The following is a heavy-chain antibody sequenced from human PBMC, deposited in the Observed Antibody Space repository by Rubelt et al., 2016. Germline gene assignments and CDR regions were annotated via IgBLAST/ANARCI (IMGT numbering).Heavy chain of an antibody. CDR2: VYYKGNT. CDR3: ARQQPDYLDGFYTGIRFDP. Sequence: QVQLKESGPGLVKPSETLSLTCTVSGGSINNYYWSWIRQPPGKGLEWIAYVYYKGNTNYNPSLKSRVTISVDTSNNQFSLKMTSVTAADTAVYYCARQQPDYLDGFYTGIRFDPWGQGILVTVSS. J-gene: IGHJ5*02. V-gene: IGHV4-59*01. D-gene: IGHD3-3*01. CDR1: GGSINNYY.